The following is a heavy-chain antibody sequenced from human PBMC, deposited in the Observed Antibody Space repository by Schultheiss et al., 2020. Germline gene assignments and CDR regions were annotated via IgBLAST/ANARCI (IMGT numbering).Heavy chain of an antibody. CDR1: GGSVSSGNW. Sequence: SETLSLTCTVSGGSVSSGNWWSWVRQPPGKGLEWIGEINHSGSTNYNPSLKSRVTISVDTSKNQFSLKLSSVTAADTAVYYCAREGRQLVRGDAFDIWGQGTMVTVSS. V-gene: IGHV4-4*02. J-gene: IGHJ3*02. D-gene: IGHD6-6*01. CDR3: AREGRQLVRGDAFDI. CDR2: INHSGST.